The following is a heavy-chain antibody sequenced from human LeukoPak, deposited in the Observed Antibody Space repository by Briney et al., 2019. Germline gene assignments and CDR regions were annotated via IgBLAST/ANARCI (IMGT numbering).Heavy chain of an antibody. J-gene: IGHJ4*02. Sequence: SETLSLTCTVSGGSISSYYWSWTRQPPGKGLEWIGYIYYSGSTNYNPSLKSRVTISVDTSKNQFSLKLSSVTAADTAVYYCARVVAAKYYFDYWGQGTLVTVSS. CDR2: IYYSGST. D-gene: IGHD2-15*01. V-gene: IGHV4-59*01. CDR1: GGSISSYY. CDR3: ARVVAAKYYFDY.